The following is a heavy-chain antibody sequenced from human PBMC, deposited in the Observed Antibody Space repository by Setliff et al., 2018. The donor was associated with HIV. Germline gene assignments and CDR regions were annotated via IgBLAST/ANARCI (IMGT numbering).Heavy chain of an antibody. Sequence: SETLSLTCTVSGGSLSSTTYYWGWIRQPPGKGLEWIGIIDYSGNTYYNPSLKSRITISVDTSKNQFSLKLSSVTAADTAVYYCARDRALRFSKSPSFNYFDVWGQGALVTVSS. CDR1: GGSLSSTTYY. J-gene: IGHJ4*02. V-gene: IGHV4-39*07. D-gene: IGHD3-10*01. CDR2: IDYSGNT. CDR3: ARDRALRFSKSPSFNYFDV.